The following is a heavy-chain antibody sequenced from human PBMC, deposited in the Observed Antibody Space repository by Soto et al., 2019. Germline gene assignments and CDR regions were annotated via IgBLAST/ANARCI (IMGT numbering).Heavy chain of an antibody. J-gene: IGHJ6*02. CDR1: GYSFTNYW. Sequence: PGESLKISCKASGYSFTNYWIGWVRQMPGKGLEWMGIIYPGDSDTRYSPSFQGQVTISADKSISTAYLQWSSLKASDIAMYYCARRHCSSTRCYDGMDVWGQGTTVTVSS. D-gene: IGHD2-2*01. V-gene: IGHV5-51*01. CDR2: IYPGDSDT. CDR3: ARRHCSSTRCYDGMDV.